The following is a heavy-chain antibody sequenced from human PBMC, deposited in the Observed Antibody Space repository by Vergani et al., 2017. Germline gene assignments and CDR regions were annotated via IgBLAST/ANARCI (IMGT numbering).Heavy chain of an antibody. CDR2: ISGSDGST. CDR1: GFTFSSYS. Sequence: EVQLVESGGGLVKRGGSLRLSCAASGFTFSSYSMNWVRQAPGKGLEWVSAISGSDGSTNYADSVKGRFTISRDNSKNTLYLQMNSLRAEDTAVYYCAKDKSWNYIFDYWGQGTLVTVSS. V-gene: IGHV3-23*04. J-gene: IGHJ4*02. CDR3: AKDKSWNYIFDY. D-gene: IGHD1-7*01.